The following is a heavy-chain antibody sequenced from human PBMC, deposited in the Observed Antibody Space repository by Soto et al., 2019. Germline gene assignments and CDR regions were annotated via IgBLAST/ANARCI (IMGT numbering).Heavy chain of an antibody. CDR1: GFTFSSYA. CDR3: ESDPVRYCSAGSCYTTNY. D-gene: IGHD2-15*01. J-gene: IGHJ4*01. CDR2: ISYDGSRK. Sequence: GGSLRRSCAASGFTFSSYAMHWVRQAPGKGLEWVAVISYDGSRKCYADAVKGRFTISRDNSTNTLHLQMNSLRAEDKAVYHRESDPVRYCSAGSCYTTNYWAQGTLVTVSS. V-gene: IGHV3-30-3*01.